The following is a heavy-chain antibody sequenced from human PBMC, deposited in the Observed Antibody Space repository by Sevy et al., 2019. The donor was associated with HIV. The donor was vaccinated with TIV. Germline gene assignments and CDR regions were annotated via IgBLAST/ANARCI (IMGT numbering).Heavy chain of an antibody. CDR1: GYSFTSYW. D-gene: IGHD6-13*01. V-gene: IGHV5-51*01. CDR2: IYPGDSDT. J-gene: IGHJ3*02. Sequence: GESLKISCKGSGYSFTSYWIGWVRQMPGKGLEWMGIIYPGDSDTRYSPSFQGQVTISADKSFSTAYLQWSSLKASDTAMYYCARHTFVLPIAAAGTGDTPGAFDIWGQGTMVTVSS. CDR3: ARHTFVLPIAAAGTGDTPGAFDI.